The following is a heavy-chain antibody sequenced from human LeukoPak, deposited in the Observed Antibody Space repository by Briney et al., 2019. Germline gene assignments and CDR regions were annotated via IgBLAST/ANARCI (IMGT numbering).Heavy chain of an antibody. CDR1: EFTFSSYS. Sequence: GGSLRLSCAASEFTFSSYSMNWDRQAPGKGLEGVSHISSSSSTTYYADSVKGRFTISRDNAKNSLYLQMNSMRAEDTAVYYCAREGVVVVTAPGGYYMDVWGKGTTVTVSS. D-gene: IGHD2-15*01. V-gene: IGHV3-48*01. CDR3: AREGVVVVTAPGGYYMDV. J-gene: IGHJ6*03. CDR2: ISSSSSTT.